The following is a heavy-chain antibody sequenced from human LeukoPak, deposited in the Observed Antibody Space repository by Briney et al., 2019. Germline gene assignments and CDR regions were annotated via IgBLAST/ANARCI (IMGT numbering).Heavy chain of an antibody. V-gene: IGHV3-21*04. CDR3: ARRGFDSSGFYYFFDF. D-gene: IGHD3-22*01. CDR2: ISTARNYR. Sequence: GGSLRLSCAASGFGFSSHSMHWVRQAPGEGLEWVSSISTARNYRYFADSVRGRFRNSRDNAKNSLYMQMNSLRGEDTALYYCARRGFDSSGFYYFFDFWGQGTLVAVSS. J-gene: IGHJ4*02. CDR1: GFGFSSHS.